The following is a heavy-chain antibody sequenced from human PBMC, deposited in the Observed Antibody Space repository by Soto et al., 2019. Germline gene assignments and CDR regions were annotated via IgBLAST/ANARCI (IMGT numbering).Heavy chain of an antibody. Sequence: EVQLVESGGGLVQPGGSLRLSCAASGFTFSSYWMHWVRQAPGKGLVWVSRINSDGSSTSYADSVKGRFTISRDNAKNTLYLQMNSLRAEDTAVYYCAREGVETYYDFWSGYLEDAFDIWGQGTMVTVSS. J-gene: IGHJ3*02. D-gene: IGHD3-3*01. CDR1: GFTFSSYW. V-gene: IGHV3-74*01. CDR3: AREGVETYYDFWSGYLEDAFDI. CDR2: INSDGSST.